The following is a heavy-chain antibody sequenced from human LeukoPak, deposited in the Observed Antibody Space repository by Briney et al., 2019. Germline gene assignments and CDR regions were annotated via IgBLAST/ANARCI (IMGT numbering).Heavy chain of an antibody. J-gene: IGHJ4*02. CDR2: INHSGST. V-gene: IGHV4-34*01. Sequence: PSETLSLTCAVYGGSFSGYYWSWIRQPPGKGLEWIGEINHSGSTNYNPSLKSRVTISVDTSKNQFSLKLSSVTAADTAVYYWARGRCDDYVWGSYRRIYYFDFWGQGTLVTVSS. CDR1: GGSFSGYY. CDR3: ARGRCDDYVWGSYRRIYYFDF. D-gene: IGHD3-16*02.